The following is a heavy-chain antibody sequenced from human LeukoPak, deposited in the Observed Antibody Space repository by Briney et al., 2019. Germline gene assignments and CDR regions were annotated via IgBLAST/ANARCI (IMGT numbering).Heavy chain of an antibody. J-gene: IGHJ6*03. Sequence: GESLKISCKGSGYSFTSYWIGWVRQMPGKGLEWMGIIYPGDSDTRYSPSFQGQVTISADKSISTAYLQWSSLKASDTAMYYCARHPITMVRGVDYYYMDVWGKGTTVTVSS. CDR3: ARHPITMVRGVDYYYMDV. D-gene: IGHD3-10*01. CDR1: GYSFTSYW. CDR2: IYPGDSDT. V-gene: IGHV5-51*01.